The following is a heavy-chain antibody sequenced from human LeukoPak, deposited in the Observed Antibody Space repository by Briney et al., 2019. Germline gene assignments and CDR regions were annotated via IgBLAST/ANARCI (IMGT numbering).Heavy chain of an antibody. Sequence: GRSLRLSCAASGFTFSSYAMHWVRQAPGKGLEWVAVISYDGSNKYYADSVKGRFTISRDNSKNTLYLQMNSLRAEDTAVYYCARETELNYYDSSGSLEYWGQGTLVTVSS. CDR2: ISYDGSNK. J-gene: IGHJ4*02. D-gene: IGHD3-22*01. CDR1: GFTFSSYA. CDR3: ARETELNYYDSSGSLEY. V-gene: IGHV3-30-3*01.